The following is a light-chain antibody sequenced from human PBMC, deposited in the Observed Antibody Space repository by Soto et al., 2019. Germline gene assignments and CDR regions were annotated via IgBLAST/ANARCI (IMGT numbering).Light chain of an antibody. CDR2: KAS. CDR3: QQYNRTTYT. CDR1: QSISSG. Sequence: DIQMTQSPSTLSASVGDRVTITCRASQSISSGLAWYQQKPGKAPKLLIYKASSLESGVPSRFSGSGSGRECTLTISIMQPEDFATYDCQQYNRTTYTFGQGTKLQIK. V-gene: IGKV1-5*03. J-gene: IGKJ2*01.